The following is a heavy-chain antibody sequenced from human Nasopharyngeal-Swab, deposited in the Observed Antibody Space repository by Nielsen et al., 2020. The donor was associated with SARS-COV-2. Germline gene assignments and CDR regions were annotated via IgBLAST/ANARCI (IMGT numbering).Heavy chain of an antibody. Sequence: GGSLRLSCAASGFTFSSYSMNWVRQAPGKGLEWVSSISSSSSYIYYADSVKGRFTISRDNAKNSLYLQMNSLRAEDTAVYYCARDGGADPAYSSSWFYYFYFDYWGQGTLVTVSS. J-gene: IGHJ4*02. V-gene: IGHV3-21*01. CDR2: ISSSSSYI. D-gene: IGHD6-13*01. CDR1: GFTFSSYS. CDR3: ARDGGADPAYSSSWFYYFYFDY.